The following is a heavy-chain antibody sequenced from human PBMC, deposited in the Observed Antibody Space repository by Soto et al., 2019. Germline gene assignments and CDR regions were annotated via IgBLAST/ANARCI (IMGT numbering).Heavy chain of an antibody. CDR3: ARAQRSSPDFFAY. Sequence: PSETLSLTCNVSGASISSDDYYWTWIRQPPGKGLEWIGYIYHTGRTSYNPALRSRLTISIDRSKNQFSLTLSSVSAADTALYYCARAQRSSPDFFAYWGQGTSVTVSS. V-gene: IGHV4-30-4*01. CDR1: GASISSDDYY. CDR2: IYHTGRT. J-gene: IGHJ4*02. D-gene: IGHD6-6*01.